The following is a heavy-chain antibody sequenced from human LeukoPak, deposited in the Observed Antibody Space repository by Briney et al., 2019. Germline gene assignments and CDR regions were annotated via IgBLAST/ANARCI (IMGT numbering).Heavy chain of an antibody. CDR2: IYYSGST. Sequence: SETLSLTCTVSGGSISRSSYYWGWIRQPPGRGLEWIGSIYYSGSTYYNLSLNSRVTISVDTSKNQFSLRLSSVTAADTAVYFCAREEIAAAYFDYWGQGTLVTVSS. D-gene: IGHD6-13*01. V-gene: IGHV4-39*07. CDR1: GGSISRSSYY. CDR3: AREEIAAAYFDY. J-gene: IGHJ4*02.